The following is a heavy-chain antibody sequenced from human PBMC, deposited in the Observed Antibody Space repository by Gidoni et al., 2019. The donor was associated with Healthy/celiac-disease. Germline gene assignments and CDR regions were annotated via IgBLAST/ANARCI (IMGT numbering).Heavy chain of an antibody. CDR2: ISYDGSNK. D-gene: IGHD2-8*01. V-gene: IGHV3-30*01. J-gene: IGHJ6*03. Sequence: QVQLVASGGGVVQPGRSLRLSCAASGFTFSSYAMHWVRQAPGKGLEWVAVISYDGSNKYYADSVKGRFTISRDNSKNTLYLQMNSLRAEDTAVYYCARDVSQYYYYMDVWGKGTTVTVSS. CDR1: GFTFSSYA. CDR3: ARDVSQYYYYMDV.